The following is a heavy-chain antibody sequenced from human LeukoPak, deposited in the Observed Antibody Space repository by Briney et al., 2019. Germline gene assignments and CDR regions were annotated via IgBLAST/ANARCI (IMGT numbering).Heavy chain of an antibody. Sequence: ASVKVSCKASGYTFTDYFMHWVRQAPGQGLEWMGWISPNSGDTKYAQQFQGRVTVTRDTSIGTAYLELSRLTTDDTAVYYCARSQYYRSASCSWFDLWGQGTLLTVSS. J-gene: IGHJ5*02. D-gene: IGHD3-10*01. CDR1: GYTFTDYF. V-gene: IGHV1-2*02. CDR2: ISPNSGDT. CDR3: ARSQYYRSASCSWFDL.